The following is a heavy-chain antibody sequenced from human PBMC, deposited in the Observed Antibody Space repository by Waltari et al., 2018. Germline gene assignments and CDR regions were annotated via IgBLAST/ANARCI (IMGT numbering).Heavy chain of an antibody. CDR1: AYTFTNCG. CDR2: VNPSNGNT. D-gene: IGHD3-10*02. V-gene: IGHV1-18*01. Sequence: QVQLVQSGTEVKKPWASVEVSCKASAYTFTNCGLNWVRQAPGQGLDWMGWVNPSNGNTNYAQKFQGRVTMTTDTSTSTVYMDLRSLRSDDTAMYYCARDIFGGSNYGGSNAFAPWGQGTLVTVSS. J-gene: IGHJ5*02. CDR3: ARDIFGGSNYGGSNAFAP.